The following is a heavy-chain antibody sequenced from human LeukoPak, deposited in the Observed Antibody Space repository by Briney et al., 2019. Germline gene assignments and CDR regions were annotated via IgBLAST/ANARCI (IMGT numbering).Heavy chain of an antibody. D-gene: IGHD6-13*01. J-gene: IGHJ5*02. CDR2: IYSGGST. Sequence: GGSLRLSCAASGFTVSSNYMSWVRQAPGKGLELVSVIYSGGSTYYADSVKGRFTISRDNSKNTLYLQMNSLRAEETAVYYCARGIAAAGTEWFDPWGQGTLVTVSS. CDR3: ARGIAAAGTEWFDP. CDR1: GFTVSSNY. V-gene: IGHV3-53*01.